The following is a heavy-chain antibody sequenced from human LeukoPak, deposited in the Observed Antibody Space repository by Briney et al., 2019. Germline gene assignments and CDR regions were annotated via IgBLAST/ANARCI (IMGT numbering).Heavy chain of an antibody. CDR1: GFTFSSYA. J-gene: IGHJ1*01. Sequence: GGSLRLSCAASGFTFSSYAMSWVRQAPGKGLEWVSAISGSGGSTYYADSVKGRFTISRDNSKNTLYLQMNSLRAEDTAVYYCAKDGARITMIVGVTPTYFQHWGQGTLVTVSS. V-gene: IGHV3-23*01. CDR2: ISGSGGST. D-gene: IGHD3-22*01. CDR3: AKDGARITMIVGVTPTYFQH.